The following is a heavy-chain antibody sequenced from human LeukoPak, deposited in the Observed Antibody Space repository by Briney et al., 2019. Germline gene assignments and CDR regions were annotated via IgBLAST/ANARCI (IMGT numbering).Heavy chain of an antibody. J-gene: IGHJ3*02. Sequence: GGSLRFSCEASGLTFGGYALSGVGRAPGRGLDGVSAIIGSGGSTYYADSVKGRFTISRDNSKNTLYLQMNSLRAEDTAVYYCAKDRNYYGSGLDAFDIWGQGTMVTVSS. CDR2: IIGSGGST. V-gene: IGHV3-23*01. CDR3: AKDRNYYGSGLDAFDI. CDR1: GLTFGGYA. D-gene: IGHD3-10*01.